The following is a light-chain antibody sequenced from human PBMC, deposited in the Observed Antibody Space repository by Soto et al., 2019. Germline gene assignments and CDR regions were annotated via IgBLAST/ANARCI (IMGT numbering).Light chain of an antibody. CDR2: GAS. CDR3: QQYNNWTPYT. CDR1: QSVSSN. Sequence: EIVMTQSPATLSVSPGERATLSCRASQSVSSNLAWYQQKPGQAPRLLIYGASTRATGIPARFSGSGSGTEFTLTICSLQSEDFAVYYCQQYNNWTPYTFGQGTKLEIK. J-gene: IGKJ2*01. V-gene: IGKV3-15*01.